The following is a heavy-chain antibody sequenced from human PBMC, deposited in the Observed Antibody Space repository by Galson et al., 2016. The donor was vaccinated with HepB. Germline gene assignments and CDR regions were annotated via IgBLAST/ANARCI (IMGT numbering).Heavy chain of an antibody. Sequence: SLRLSCATSGFFFSGRAMSWVRQAPGKELEWVSGINRYGGTTGYAASVKGRFTISRDNSNNTLYLQMNSLRTEDTAVYYCTRDFDYWGQGTLVTVSS. CDR3: TRDFDY. V-gene: IGHV3-23*01. CDR1: GFFFSGRA. CDR2: INRYGGTT. J-gene: IGHJ4*02.